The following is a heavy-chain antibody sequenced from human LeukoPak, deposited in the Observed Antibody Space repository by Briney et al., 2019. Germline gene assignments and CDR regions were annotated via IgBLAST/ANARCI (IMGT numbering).Heavy chain of an antibody. CDR2: IYTSGST. CDR1: GGSISSGSYY. Sequence: SQTLSLTCTVSGGSISSGSYYWSWIRQPAGKGLEWIGRIYTSGSTNYNPSLKSRVTISVDTSKNQFSLKLSSVTAADTAVYYCARGVGTIFGVVSTYFDYWGQGTLVTVSS. D-gene: IGHD3-3*01. V-gene: IGHV4-61*02. J-gene: IGHJ4*02. CDR3: ARGVGTIFGVVSTYFDY.